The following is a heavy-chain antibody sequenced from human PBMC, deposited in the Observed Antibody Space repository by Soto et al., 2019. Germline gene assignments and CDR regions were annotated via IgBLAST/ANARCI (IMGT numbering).Heavy chain of an antibody. V-gene: IGHV1-69*01. CDR1: EGTFNSYA. Sequence: QAQVVQSGAEVRKPGSSVKLSCKASEGTFNSYAIAWVRQAPGQGLEWMGGIIPYYNTLNYAQKFQDRVTITADDSTNTVYMELSSLKSDDTAVYFCASGASRWYPYFFDSWAQGTLVTVSS. CDR2: IIPYYNTL. D-gene: IGHD6-13*01. CDR3: ASGASRWYPYFFDS. J-gene: IGHJ4*02.